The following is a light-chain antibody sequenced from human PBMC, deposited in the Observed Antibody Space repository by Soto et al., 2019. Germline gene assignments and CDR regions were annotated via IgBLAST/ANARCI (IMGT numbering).Light chain of an antibody. Sequence: EILMTQSPPTLSVSPGERVTLSCRASQSVNDNLAWYQQKPGQAPRLLIYDASTRATGIPARFSGSGSGTEFTLTISSLQSEDFAIYYCQRYNRWPLTFGGGTKVDIK. J-gene: IGKJ4*01. CDR2: DAS. CDR1: QSVNDN. CDR3: QRYNRWPLT. V-gene: IGKV3-15*01.